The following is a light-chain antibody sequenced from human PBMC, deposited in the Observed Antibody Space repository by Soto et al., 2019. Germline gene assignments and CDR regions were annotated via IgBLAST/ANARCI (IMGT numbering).Light chain of an antibody. V-gene: IGKV4-1*01. CDR2: WAS. Sequence: DIVMTQSADSLAVSLGERATINCKSSQTVLYSSNNKNYLAWYQLKPGQPPELLIYWASTRESGVPDRFSGSGSGTDFTLTISSLQAEDVAVYYCQQYYSTPYTFGQGTKLELK. CDR3: QQYYSTPYT. J-gene: IGKJ2*01. CDR1: QTVLYSSNNKNY.